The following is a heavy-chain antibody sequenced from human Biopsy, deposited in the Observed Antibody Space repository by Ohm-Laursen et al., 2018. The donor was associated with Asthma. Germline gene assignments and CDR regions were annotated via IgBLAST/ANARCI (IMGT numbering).Heavy chain of an antibody. CDR2: IATDGSNK. D-gene: IGHD2-21*01. CDR1: GLTFSRYR. CDR3: VKDHSAGYYYFDD. Sequence: SLRLSCTASGLTFSRYRMHWVRQAPGRGPEYVSFIATDGSNKFYADSVKVRFTVSRDISKHTLYLHMTGLRADDTGVYYCVKDHSAGYYYFDDWGQGAQVTVSS. J-gene: IGHJ4*02. V-gene: IGHV3-64D*08.